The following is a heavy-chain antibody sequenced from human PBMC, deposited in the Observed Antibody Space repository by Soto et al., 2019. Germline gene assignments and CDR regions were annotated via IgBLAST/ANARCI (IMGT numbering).Heavy chain of an antibody. Sequence: GGSLRLSCAASGFTFSNAWMNWVRQAPGKGLEWVGRIKSKTDGGTTDYAAPVKGRFTISRDDSKNTLYLQMNSLKTEDTAVYYCTTESLSGYDGPYHYGMDVWGQGTTVTVSS. CDR1: GFTFSNAW. J-gene: IGHJ6*02. CDR3: TTESLSGYDGPYHYGMDV. D-gene: IGHD5-12*01. CDR2: IKSKTDGGTT. V-gene: IGHV3-15*07.